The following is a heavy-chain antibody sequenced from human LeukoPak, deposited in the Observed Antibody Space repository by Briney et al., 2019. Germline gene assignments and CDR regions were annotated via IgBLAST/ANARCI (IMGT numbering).Heavy chain of an antibody. CDR1: GGSISSGGYY. D-gene: IGHD3-16*01. CDR2: IYYSGST. V-gene: IGHV4-31*03. J-gene: IGHJ6*02. CDR3: ASSRRGYYYYGMDV. Sequence: PSETLSLTCTVSGGSISSGGYYWSWIRQHPGKGLEWIGYIYYSGSTYYNPSLKSRVTISVDTSKNQFSLRLSSVTAADTAAYYCASSRRGYYYYGMDVWGQGTTVTVSS.